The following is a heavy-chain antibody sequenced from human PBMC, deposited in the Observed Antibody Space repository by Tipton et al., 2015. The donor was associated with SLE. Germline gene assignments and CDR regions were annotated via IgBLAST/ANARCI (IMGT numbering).Heavy chain of an antibody. CDR3: ARDASGSASYIWGSYHWFHP. CDR2: INAGNDDT. Sequence: QVQLVQSGAEVKPPGASVKVSCKASGYTITNYAMHWVRRAPGQRFEYIGGINAGNDDTIYAEKFQGRVTITRDTSASTAYMELSSLRSEDTALYYCARDASGSASYIWGSYHWFHPWGQGTLVTVSS. D-gene: IGHD3-16*02. CDR1: GYTITNYA. J-gene: IGHJ5*02. V-gene: IGHV1-3*01.